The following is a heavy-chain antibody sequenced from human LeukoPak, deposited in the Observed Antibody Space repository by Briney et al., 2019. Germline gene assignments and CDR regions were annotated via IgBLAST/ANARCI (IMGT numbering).Heavy chain of an antibody. Sequence: GGSLRLSCAASGFTFSSYSMNWVRQAPGKGLEWVSSISSSSSYIYYADSVKGRFTISRDNAKNSLYLQMNSLRAEDTAVYYCARARDNYYDSSDAFDIWGQGTMVTVSS. CDR1: GFTFSSYS. D-gene: IGHD3-22*01. CDR2: ISSSSSYI. CDR3: ARARDNYYDSSDAFDI. J-gene: IGHJ3*02. V-gene: IGHV3-21*01.